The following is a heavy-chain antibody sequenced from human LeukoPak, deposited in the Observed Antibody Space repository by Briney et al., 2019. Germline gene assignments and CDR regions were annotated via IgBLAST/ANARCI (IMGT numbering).Heavy chain of an antibody. CDR3: ASKPVVPASQGHYFHP. V-gene: IGHV4-59*11. Sequence: SGTLSLTCTVSGASFTTHYWSWIRQPPGKGLEWIGYIFSRGIHSYHSSYDSSLQSRVTMSIDTSKNQVSLNLTSVTAADTAVYYCASKPVVPASQGHYFHPWGQGTLVTVSS. D-gene: IGHD2-2*01. CDR2: IFSRGIHSYHS. CDR1: GASFTTHY. J-gene: IGHJ5*02.